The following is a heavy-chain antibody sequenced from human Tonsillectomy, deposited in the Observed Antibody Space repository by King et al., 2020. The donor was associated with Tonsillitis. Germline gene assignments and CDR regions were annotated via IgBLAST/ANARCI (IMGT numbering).Heavy chain of an antibody. CDR1: GFTFSNAW. Sequence: VQLVESGGGLVKPGGSLRLSCAASGFTFSNAWMNWVRQAPGKGLEWVGRIKSKTDGGTTDYAAPVKGRFIISRDDSKNTLYLQMNSLKTEDTALYYCSTQDQWDPLGGFDYWGQGTLVTVSS. CDR2: IKSKTDGGTT. V-gene: IGHV3-15*07. CDR3: STQDQWDPLGGFDY. J-gene: IGHJ4*02. D-gene: IGHD1-26*01.